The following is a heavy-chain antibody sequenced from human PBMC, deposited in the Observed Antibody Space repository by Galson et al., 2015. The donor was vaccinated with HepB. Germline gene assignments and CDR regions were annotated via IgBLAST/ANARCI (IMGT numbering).Heavy chain of an antibody. CDR1: GFTFSSHP. CDR2: VSSNGRYT. Sequence: SLRLSCAASGFTFSSHPMHWVRQAPGKGLEWVAVVSSNGRYTNHADSVKGRFSISRDNSENTLYLQMNNLRVEDTAVYFCARASGGGYPTATYYWGQGTLVTVSS. D-gene: IGHD3-10*01. J-gene: IGHJ4*02. V-gene: IGHV3-30*04. CDR3: ARASGGGYPTATYY.